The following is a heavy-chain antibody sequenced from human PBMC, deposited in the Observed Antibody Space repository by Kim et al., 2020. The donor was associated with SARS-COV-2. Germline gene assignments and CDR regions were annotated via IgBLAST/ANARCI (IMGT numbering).Heavy chain of an antibody. CDR3: AKGRVLWFGELLAPYYYSYDVMDV. D-gene: IGHD3-10*01. J-gene: IGHJ6*04. Sequence: GGSLRLSCAASGFPFSSYAMSWVPQAPGKGLEWVSAISGSGGSTYYADSVKGRFTLSRDNSKNTLYLQMNSPRAEDTAVYYCAKGRVLWFGELLAPYYYSYDVMDVWGEGTTVTVSS. CDR2: ISGSGGST. V-gene: IGHV3-23*01. CDR1: GFPFSSYA.